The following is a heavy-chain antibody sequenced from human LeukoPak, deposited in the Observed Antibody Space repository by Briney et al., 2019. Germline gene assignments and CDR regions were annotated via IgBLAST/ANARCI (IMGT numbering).Heavy chain of an antibody. CDR3: TAYYYGSGSYYNVERFDP. V-gene: IGHV3-15*01. Sequence: GGALGLSCAASGFTLSDAWMSWVRQSPGKGLEWVSRIKCSAERGTIEYTAPVTGRLTISRDDSKNTLYLQMNSLKPEDTAVYYCTAYYYGSGSYYNVERFDPWGPGTLVTVSS. CDR2: IKCSAERGTI. CDR1: GFTLSDAW. J-gene: IGHJ5*02. D-gene: IGHD3-10*01.